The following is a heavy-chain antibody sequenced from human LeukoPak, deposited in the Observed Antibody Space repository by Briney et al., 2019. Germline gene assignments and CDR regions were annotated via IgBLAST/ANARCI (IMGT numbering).Heavy chain of an antibody. V-gene: IGHV6-1*01. CDR3: ARVTLSGWYSSWGSEDYYYGMDV. CDR2: TYYRSKWYN. D-gene: IGHD6-19*01. J-gene: IGHJ6*02. Sequence: SQTLSLTCAISGDSVSSNSAAWNWIRQSPSRGLEWLGRTYYRSKWYNDYAVSVKSRITINPDTSKNQFSLKLSSVTAADTAVYYCARVTLSGWYSSWGSEDYYYGMDVWGQGTTVTVSS. CDR1: GDSVSSNSAA.